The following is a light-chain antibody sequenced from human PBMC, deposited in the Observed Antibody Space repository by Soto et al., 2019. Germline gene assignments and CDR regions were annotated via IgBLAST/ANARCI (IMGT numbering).Light chain of an antibody. CDR3: MQALQTTYN. CDR1: QSLLQTNGYNS. CDR2: LAS. V-gene: IGKV2-28*01. Sequence: DVVMTQSPLSLSVTPGESASISCRSSQSLLQTNGYNSVDWFLQKPGQSPRLLIYLASNRASGVSDRFSGSGSGTDFTLKISRVEAEDVGVYYCMQALQTTYNFGQVTKVDIK. J-gene: IGKJ2*01.